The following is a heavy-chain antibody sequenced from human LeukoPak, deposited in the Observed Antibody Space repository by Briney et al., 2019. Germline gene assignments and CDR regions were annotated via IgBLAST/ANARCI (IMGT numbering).Heavy chain of an antibody. Sequence: ASVKVSCKASGYTXTGYYMHWVRQAPGQGLEWMGWSNPNSGGTNYAQKFQGRVTMTRDTSISTAYMELSRLRSDDTAVYYCARTQPGVVQAAMSAFHIWGQGTMVTVSS. J-gene: IGHJ3*02. V-gene: IGHV1-2*02. CDR3: ARTQPGVVQAAMSAFHI. CDR1: GYTXTGYY. CDR2: SNPNSGGT. D-gene: IGHD2-2*01.